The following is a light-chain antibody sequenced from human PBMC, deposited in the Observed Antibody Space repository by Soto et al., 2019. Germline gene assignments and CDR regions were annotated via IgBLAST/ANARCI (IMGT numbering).Light chain of an antibody. CDR1: SSDVGGYNY. CDR3: RSYTSSSTRV. Sequence: QTALTQPASVSGSPGQSITISCTGTSSDVGGYNYVSWYQQHPGKAPKLMIYDDSNRPSGVSNRFSGSKSGNTASLTISGLQAEDEADYYCRSYTSSSTRVFGGGTQLTVL. J-gene: IGLJ2*01. V-gene: IGLV2-14*01. CDR2: DDS.